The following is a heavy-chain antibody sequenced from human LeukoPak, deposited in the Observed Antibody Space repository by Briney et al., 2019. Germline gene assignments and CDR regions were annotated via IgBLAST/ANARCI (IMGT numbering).Heavy chain of an antibody. CDR1: GGTFSSYA. Sequence: ASLTLSCTASGGTFSSYATSWVRQAPGQGLEWMGEIITIFGKTNYAQKFQGRVTITADECTSTAYMELSSLRSEDTAVYYCARGRPQTYCSGGSCYSDAFDIWGQGTMVTVSS. D-gene: IGHD2-15*01. J-gene: IGHJ3*02. CDR3: ARGRPQTYCSGGSCYSDAFDI. V-gene: IGHV1-69*01. CDR2: IITIFGKT.